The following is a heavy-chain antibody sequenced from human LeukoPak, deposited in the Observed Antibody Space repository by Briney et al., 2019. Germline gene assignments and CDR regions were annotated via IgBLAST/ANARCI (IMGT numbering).Heavy chain of an antibody. J-gene: IGHJ4*02. Sequence: GESLQISCQGSGYSFTSYWIGWVRQMTGKGLEWMGIIYPGDSDTRYSPSFQGQVTISADKSISTAYLQWSSLKASDTAMYYCARVRTSVVPAAIYYWGQGTLVTVSS. CDR2: IYPGDSDT. CDR1: GYSFTSYW. V-gene: IGHV5-51*01. CDR3: ARVRTSVVPAAIYY. D-gene: IGHD2-2*01.